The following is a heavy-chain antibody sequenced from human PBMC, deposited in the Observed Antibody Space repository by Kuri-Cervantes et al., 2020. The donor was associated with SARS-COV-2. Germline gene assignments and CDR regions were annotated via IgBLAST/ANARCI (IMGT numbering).Heavy chain of an antibody. CDR3: ARHRAGGYYDSSGLYV. V-gene: IGHV5-51*01. D-gene: IGHD3-22*01. J-gene: IGHJ6*02. CDR2: IYPGDSDT. Sequence: GGSLRLSCKGSGYSFTSYWIGWVRQMPGKGLEWMGIIYPGDSDTRYSPSFQGQVTISADKSISTAYLQWSSLKASDTTMYYRARHRAGGYYDSSGLYVWGQGTTVTVSS. CDR1: GYSFTSYW.